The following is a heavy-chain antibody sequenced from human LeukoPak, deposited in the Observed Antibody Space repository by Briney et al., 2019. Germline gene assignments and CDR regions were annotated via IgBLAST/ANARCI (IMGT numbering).Heavy chain of an antibody. V-gene: IGHV3-9*01. Sequence: SLRLSCAASGFIFSSYWMSWVRQAPGKGLEWVSGISWNSGSIGYADSVKGRFTISRDNAKNSLYLQMNSLRAEDTALYYCAKGSGYYYYYGMDVWGQGTTVTVSS. D-gene: IGHD6-19*01. CDR3: AKGSGYYYYYGMDV. CDR2: ISWNSGSI. J-gene: IGHJ6*02. CDR1: GFIFSSYW.